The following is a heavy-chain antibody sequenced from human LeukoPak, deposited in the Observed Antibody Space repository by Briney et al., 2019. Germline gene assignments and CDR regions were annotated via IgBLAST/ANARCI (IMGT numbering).Heavy chain of an antibody. CDR1: GFTFSSDS. CDR2: IRSSSSYI. CDR3: ARGAGTIWGGEADY. J-gene: IGHJ4*02. V-gene: IGHV3-21*01. D-gene: IGHD6-19*01. Sequence: PGGSLRLSCSASGFTFSSDSMNWVRQAPGKGQEWLSSIRSSSSYIYTAGSLKGRFTSARENARNSLYLQMNSLTAEDTAVYYCARGAGTIWGGEADYWGQGTLVTVSS.